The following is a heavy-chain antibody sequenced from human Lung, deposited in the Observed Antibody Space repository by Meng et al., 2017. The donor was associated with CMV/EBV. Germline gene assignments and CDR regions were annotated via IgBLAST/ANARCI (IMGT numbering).Heavy chain of an antibody. Sequence: SLRLXXAASGFTFDDYAMHWVRQAPGKGLEWVSGISWNSGSIGYADSVKGRFTISRDNAKNSLYLQMNSLRAEDMALYYCAKGLYGGNSGGFDYWGQGTLVXVSS. CDR1: GFTFDDYA. CDR2: ISWNSGSI. CDR3: AKGLYGGNSGGFDY. V-gene: IGHV3-9*03. D-gene: IGHD4-23*01. J-gene: IGHJ4*02.